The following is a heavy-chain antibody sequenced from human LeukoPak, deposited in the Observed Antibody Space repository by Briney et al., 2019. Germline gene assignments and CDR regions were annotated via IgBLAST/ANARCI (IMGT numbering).Heavy chain of an antibody. J-gene: IGHJ6*03. Sequence: GGSLRLSCVGSGFTFGSYAMSWVRQAPGKGLEWVSLISGSGGVTYYADSVKGRFTISRDNSKNTLYLQMNSLRAEDTAVYYCAKESAPYYYYYCYMDVWGKGTTVTVSS. V-gene: IGHV3-23*01. CDR3: AKESAPYYYYYCYMDV. CDR1: GFTFGSYA. CDR2: ISGSGGVT.